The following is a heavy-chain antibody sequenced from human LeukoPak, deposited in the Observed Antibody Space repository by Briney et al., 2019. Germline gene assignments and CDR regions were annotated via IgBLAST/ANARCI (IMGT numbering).Heavy chain of an antibody. CDR1: GFIVSINY. CDR2: INSNGDEI. Sequence: PGGSLRLSCAASGFIVSINYMSWVRQAPGKGLEWVSGINSNGDEIYYADSVRGRFTISRDNSNNALYLQMDSLRAEDTAVYYCANWIGSSSRDYWGQGTLVTVSS. V-gene: IGHV3-53*01. CDR3: ANWIGSSSRDY. D-gene: IGHD6-6*01. J-gene: IGHJ4*02.